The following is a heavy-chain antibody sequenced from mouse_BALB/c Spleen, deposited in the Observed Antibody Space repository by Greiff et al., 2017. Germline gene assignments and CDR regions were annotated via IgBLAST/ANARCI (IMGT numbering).Heavy chain of an antibody. CDR2: IYPGDGST. V-gene: IGHV1S56*01. Sequence: QVQLQQSGPELVKPGASVKMSCKASGYTFTSYYIHWVKQRPGQGLEWIGWIYPGDGSTKYNEKFKGKTTLSADKSSSTAYMLRSSLTSEDSAIYFCARRETTALDYWGQGTTLTVSS. CDR1: GYTFTSYY. CDR3: ARRETTALDY. J-gene: IGHJ2*01. D-gene: IGHD1-2*01.